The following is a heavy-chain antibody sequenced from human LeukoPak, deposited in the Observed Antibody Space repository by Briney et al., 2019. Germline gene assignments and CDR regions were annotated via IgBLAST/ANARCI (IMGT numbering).Heavy chain of an antibody. V-gene: IGHV4-59*01. CDR2: IYYSGST. D-gene: IGHD3-22*01. J-gene: IGHJ3*01. CDR3: PRNLRIPMIAVGPYAFDV. Sequence: SETLSLTCTVSGGSISSYYWSWIRQPPGKGLEWIGYIYYSGSTNYNPSLKSRVTISVDTSKNQFSLKLSSVTAADTAVYYCPRNLRIPMIAVGPYAFDVWGQGRMVTVSS. CDR1: GGSISSYY.